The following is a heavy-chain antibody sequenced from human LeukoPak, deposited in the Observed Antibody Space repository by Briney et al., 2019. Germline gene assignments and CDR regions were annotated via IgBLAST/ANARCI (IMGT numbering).Heavy chain of an antibody. J-gene: IGHJ4*02. CDR1: GGSISSGDYY. CDR3: ARALEYSGYDYPFGY. Sequence: SETLSLTCTVSGGSISSGDYYWSWIRQPPGKGLEWIGYIYYSGSTYYNPSLKSRVTISVDTSKNQFSLKLSSVTVADTAVYYCARALEYSGYDYPFGYWGQGTLVTVSS. V-gene: IGHV4-30-4*02. CDR2: IYYSGST. D-gene: IGHD5-12*01.